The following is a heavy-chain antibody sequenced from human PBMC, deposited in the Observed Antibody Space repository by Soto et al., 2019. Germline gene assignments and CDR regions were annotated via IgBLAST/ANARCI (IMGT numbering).Heavy chain of an antibody. CDR2: IIAVFGTA. CDR3: VSDGYSGSYYPN. J-gene: IGHJ4*02. D-gene: IGHD1-26*01. V-gene: IGHV1-69*01. Sequence: QVQLVQSGAEVKKPGSSVKVSCKASGGTFSGTAISWLRQAPGQGLEWMGGIIAVFGTAKYAQKFQGRVTITADQSTSTAYMELSSLRSEDTAVYYCVSDGYSGSYYPNWGQGTLVTVSS. CDR1: GGTFSGTA.